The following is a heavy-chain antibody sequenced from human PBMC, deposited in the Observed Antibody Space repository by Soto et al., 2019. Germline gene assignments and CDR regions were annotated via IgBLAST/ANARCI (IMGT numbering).Heavy chain of an antibody. Sequence: SETLSLTCAVYGGSFSGYYWSWIRQPPGKGLGWIGEINHSGSTNYNPSLKSRVTISVDTSKNQFSLKLSSVTAADTAVYYCASGQSDYGDYDDYWGQGTLVTVSS. V-gene: IGHV4-34*01. CDR2: INHSGST. J-gene: IGHJ4*02. CDR1: GGSFSGYY. D-gene: IGHD4-17*01. CDR3: ASGQSDYGDYDDY.